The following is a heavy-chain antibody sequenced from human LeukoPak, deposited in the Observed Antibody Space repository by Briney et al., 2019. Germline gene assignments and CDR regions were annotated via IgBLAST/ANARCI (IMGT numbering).Heavy chain of an antibody. CDR1: GYTFTSYY. J-gene: IGHJ4*02. V-gene: IGHV1-46*01. Sequence: GASVKVSCKASGYTFTSYYMHWVRQAPGQGLEWLGLINPSGGSTSYAQKFQGRVTMTRDMSTSTVYMELSSLRSEDTAVYYCASGDWSSGCQHWGQGTLVTVSS. CDR2: INPSGGST. D-gene: IGHD3-22*01. CDR3: ASGDWSSGCQH.